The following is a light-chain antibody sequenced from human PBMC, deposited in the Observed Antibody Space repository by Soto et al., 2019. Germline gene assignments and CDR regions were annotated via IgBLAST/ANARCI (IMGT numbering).Light chain of an antibody. CDR1: QSVSSSY. CDR3: QQYGSSPRT. V-gene: IGKV3-20*01. Sequence: EIVLTQSPGTLSLSPGERATLSCRASQSVSSSYLAWYQQKVGRAPRLLIYDASTRATGIPDRFSGSGSGTDFTLTITRLEPEDFVVYYCQQYGSSPRTFGQGTRLEIK. CDR2: DAS. J-gene: IGKJ5*01.